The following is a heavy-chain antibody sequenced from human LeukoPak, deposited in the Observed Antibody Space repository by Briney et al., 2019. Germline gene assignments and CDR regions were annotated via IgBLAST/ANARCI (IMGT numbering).Heavy chain of an antibody. CDR2: IYHSGST. Sequence: PSETLSLTCTVSGYSISSGYYCGWIRQPPGKGLEWIGSIYHSGSTYYNPSLKSRVTISVDTSKNQFSLKLSSVTAADTAVYYCARWFPSRLTGYSWGQGTLVTVSS. CDR3: ARWFPSRLTGYS. CDR1: GYSISSGYY. J-gene: IGHJ5*02. V-gene: IGHV4-38-2*02. D-gene: IGHD3-9*01.